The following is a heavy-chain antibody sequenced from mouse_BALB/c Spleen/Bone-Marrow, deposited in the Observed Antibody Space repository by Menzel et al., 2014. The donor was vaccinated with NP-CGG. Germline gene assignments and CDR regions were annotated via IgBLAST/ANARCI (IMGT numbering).Heavy chain of an antibody. D-gene: IGHD4-1*01. CDR1: GYTFSSYW. CDR2: ILPGSGST. CDR3: ARWVPYWEFAY. J-gene: IGHJ3*01. Sequence: VQLQQSGAELMKPGASVKISCKATGYTFSSYWIEWVKQRPGHGLEWIGEILPGSGSTNYNEKFKGKATFTADTSSNTAYMQLSSLTSEDSAVYYCARWVPYWEFAYWGHGTLVTVSA. V-gene: IGHV1-9*01.